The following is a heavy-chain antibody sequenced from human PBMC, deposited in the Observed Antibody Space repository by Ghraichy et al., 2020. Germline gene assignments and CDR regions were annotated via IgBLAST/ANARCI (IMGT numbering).Heavy chain of an antibody. CDR3: ARDRVLRFLEWPYYYYGMDV. Sequence: ASVKVSCKASGYTFTGYYMHWVRQAPGQGLEWMGWINPNSGGTNYAQKFQGWVTMTRDTSISTAYMELSRLRSDDTAVYYRARDRVLRFLEWPYYYYGMDVWGQGTTVTVSS. CDR1: GYTFTGYY. J-gene: IGHJ6*02. D-gene: IGHD3-3*01. CDR2: INPNSGGT. V-gene: IGHV1-2*04.